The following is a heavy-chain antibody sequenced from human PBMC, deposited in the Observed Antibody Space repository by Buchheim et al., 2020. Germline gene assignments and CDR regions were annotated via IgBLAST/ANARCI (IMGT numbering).Heavy chain of an antibody. CDR3: ATFCTNGVCPSYYYYGMDV. V-gene: IGHV1-69*01. CDR2: IIPIFGTA. CDR1: GGTFSSYA. J-gene: IGHJ6*02. D-gene: IGHD2-8*01. Sequence: QVQLVQSGAEVKKPGSSVKVSCKASGGTFSSYAISWVRQAPGQGLEWMGGIIPIFGTANYAQTFQGRVTITADESTSTAYMELSSLRSEDTAVYYCATFCTNGVCPSYYYYGMDVWGQGTT.